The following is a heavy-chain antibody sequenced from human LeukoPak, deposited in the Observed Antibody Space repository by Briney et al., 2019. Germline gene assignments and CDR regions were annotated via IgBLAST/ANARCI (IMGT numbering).Heavy chain of an antibody. Sequence: PSETLSLTCTVSGGSISSYYWSWIRQPPGKGREGIGYIYYSGSTNYNPSLKSRVTISVDTTKNHFSLKLSSVTAADTAVYYCARHPYGDYAFDIWGQGPMITVSS. CDR1: GGSISSYY. CDR3: ARHPYGDYAFDI. V-gene: IGHV4-59*08. D-gene: IGHD4-17*01. J-gene: IGHJ3*02. CDR2: IYYSGST.